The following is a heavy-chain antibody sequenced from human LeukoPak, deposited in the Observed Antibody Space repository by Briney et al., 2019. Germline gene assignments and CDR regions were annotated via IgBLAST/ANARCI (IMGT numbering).Heavy chain of an antibody. D-gene: IGHD3-3*01. CDR1: GGSISSSSYY. CDR3: ARLRQIYYFDY. J-gene: IGHJ4*02. CDR2: IYYSGST. Sequence: PSETLSLTCTVSGGSISSSSYYWGWIRQPPGKGLEWIGSIYYSGSTYYNPSLKSRVTISVDTSKNQFSLALSSVTAADTAVYYCARLRQIYYFDYWGQGTLVTVSS. V-gene: IGHV4-39*01.